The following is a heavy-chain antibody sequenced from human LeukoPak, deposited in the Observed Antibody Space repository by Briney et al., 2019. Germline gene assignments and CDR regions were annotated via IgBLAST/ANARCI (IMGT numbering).Heavy chain of an antibody. CDR1: GFTFSSYA. Sequence: GGSLRLSCAASGFTFSSYAMSWVRQAPGKGLEWVSAISGSGGSTYYADSVKGRFTISRDNSKNTLYLQMNSLLTEDTAVYYCTTEISSGFDYWGQGTLVTVPS. CDR3: TTEISSGFDY. V-gene: IGHV3-23*01. CDR2: ISGSGGST. J-gene: IGHJ4*02. D-gene: IGHD6-25*01.